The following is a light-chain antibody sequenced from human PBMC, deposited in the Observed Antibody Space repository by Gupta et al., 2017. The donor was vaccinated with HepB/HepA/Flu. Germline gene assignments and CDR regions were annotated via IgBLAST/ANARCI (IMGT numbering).Light chain of an antibody. CDR3: HQRSNWPPLT. CDR1: QSVSSY. V-gene: IGKV3-11*01. CDR2: YAS. J-gene: IGKJ4*01. Sequence: DIVLTQSPATLSLSPGERATLYCRASQSVSSYFAWYQQKPGQAPRLLIYYASNRATGIPARFIGSGSWTDFTLTIISLETEDFAVYYCHQRSNWPPLTFGGGTKVEIK.